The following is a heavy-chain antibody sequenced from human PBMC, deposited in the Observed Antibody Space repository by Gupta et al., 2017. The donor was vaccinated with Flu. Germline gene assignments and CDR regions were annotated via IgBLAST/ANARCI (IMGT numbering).Heavy chain of an antibody. CDR2: SSGSGTSA. V-gene: IGHV3-23*01. CDR3: AKDRGGSSWQELDY. J-gene: IGHJ4*02. CDR1: GFTLSNYA. Sequence: EVQLLESGGGLVQPWGSLRLSCVASGFTLSNYAMSGVRQAPGRGLEWVSVSSGSGTSAFYADSVQGRFTSSRDKSKNTLYLHMDIMRVEDTAVYFFAKDRGGSSWQELDYWGQGTMVTVSS. D-gene: IGHD6-13*01.